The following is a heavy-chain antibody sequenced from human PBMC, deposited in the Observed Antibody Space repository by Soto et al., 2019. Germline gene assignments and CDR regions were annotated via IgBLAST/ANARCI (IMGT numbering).Heavy chain of an antibody. J-gene: IGHJ2*01. Sequence: QVQLVQSGAEVKKPGSSVTVSCKASGGTFSSYTISWVRQAPGQGLEWMGGIIPIFGTANYAQKFKGRVTITADESTSIAYMELSSLRSEDTAVYYCARGNHRWLQLWYFDLWGRGTLVTVSS. V-gene: IGHV1-69*12. CDR2: IIPIFGTA. D-gene: IGHD5-12*01. CDR1: GGTFSSYT. CDR3: ARGNHRWLQLWYFDL.